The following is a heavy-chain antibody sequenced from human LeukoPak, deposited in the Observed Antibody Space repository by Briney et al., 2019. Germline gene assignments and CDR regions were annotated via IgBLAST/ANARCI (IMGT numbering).Heavy chain of an antibody. D-gene: IGHD3-10*01. V-gene: IGHV4-59*01. CDR3: ARGKKDASGSYPVDY. CDR1: GGSISSYY. J-gene: IGHJ4*02. Sequence: SETLSLICTVSGGSISSYYWSWIRQPPGKGLEWIGYIYYSGSTTYNPSLMSRVTISVDTSKNQFSLNLSSVTAADTAVYYCARGKKDASGSYPVDYWGQGTLVTVSS. CDR2: IYYSGST.